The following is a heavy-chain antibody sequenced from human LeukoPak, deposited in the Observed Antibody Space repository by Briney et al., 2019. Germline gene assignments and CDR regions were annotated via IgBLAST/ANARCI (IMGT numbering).Heavy chain of an antibody. V-gene: IGHV4-30-4*01. CDR3: ARGQVGSYVFYYYYGMDV. J-gene: IGHJ6*02. CDR2: IYYSGST. Sequence: PSETLSLTCTVSGGSISSGDYYWSWIRQPPGKGLEWIGYIYYSGSTYYNPSLKSRVTISVDTSKNQFSLKLSSVTAADTAVYYCARGQVGSYVFYYYYGMDVWGRGTTVTVSS. D-gene: IGHD5-18*01. CDR1: GGSISSGDYY.